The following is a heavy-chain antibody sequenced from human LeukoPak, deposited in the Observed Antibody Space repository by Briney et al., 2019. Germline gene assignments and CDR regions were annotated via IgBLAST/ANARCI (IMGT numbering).Heavy chain of an antibody. D-gene: IGHD3-22*01. Sequence: GGSLRLSCAASGFTFSSYAMRWVRQAPGKGLEWVAVISYDGSNKYYADSVKGRFTISRDNSKNTLYLQMNSLRAEDTAVYYCARYTMIFDYWGQGTLVTVSS. CDR2: ISYDGSNK. CDR1: GFTFSSYA. J-gene: IGHJ4*02. V-gene: IGHV3-30*01. CDR3: ARYTMIFDY.